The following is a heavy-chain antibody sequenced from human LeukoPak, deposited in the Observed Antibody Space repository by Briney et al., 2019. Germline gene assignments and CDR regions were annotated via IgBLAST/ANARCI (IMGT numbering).Heavy chain of an antibody. CDR3: VRDLGIAVAPGY. CDR1: GFTFSRNW. Sequence: PGGSLRLSCAASGFTFSRNWMHCVRHAPGNGLLWVSRINSDGSRTNYADSVKGRFTISRDNAKNTLHLQMNSLRADDTAVYYCVRDLGIAVAPGYWGQGTLVTVST. J-gene: IGHJ4*02. V-gene: IGHV3-74*01. CDR2: INSDGSRT. D-gene: IGHD6-19*01.